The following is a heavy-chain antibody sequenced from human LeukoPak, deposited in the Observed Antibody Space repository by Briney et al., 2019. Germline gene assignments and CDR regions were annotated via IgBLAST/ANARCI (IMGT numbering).Heavy chain of an antibody. J-gene: IGHJ4*02. V-gene: IGHV1-2*06. CDR3: ARVGGGSWYSFDY. CDR1: GYTFTGYY. D-gene: IGHD6-13*01. CDR2: IDPNSGGT. Sequence: ASVKVSCKTSGYTFTGYYMHWMRQAPGQGLEWMGRIDPNSGGTNYAQNFQGRVTMTRDTSISTAYMELTRLSSDDTAIYYCARVGGGSWYSFDYRGQGTLVTVSS.